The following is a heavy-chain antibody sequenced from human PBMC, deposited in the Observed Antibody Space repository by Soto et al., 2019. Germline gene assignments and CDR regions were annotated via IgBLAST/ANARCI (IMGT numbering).Heavy chain of an antibody. CDR2: INHSGST. Sequence: SETLSLTCAVYGGSFSGYYWSWIRQPPGKGLEWIGEINHSGSTNYNPSLKSRVTISVDTSKNQFSLKLSSVTAADTAVYYCARGAKNTIFGVVIAPNKSYYYYGMDVWSQGTTVTVSS. CDR3: ARGAKNTIFGVVIAPNKSYYYYGMDV. J-gene: IGHJ6*02. V-gene: IGHV4-34*01. CDR1: GGSFSGYY. D-gene: IGHD3-3*01.